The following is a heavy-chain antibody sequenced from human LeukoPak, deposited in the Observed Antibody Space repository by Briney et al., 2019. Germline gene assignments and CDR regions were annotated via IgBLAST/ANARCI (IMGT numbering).Heavy chain of an antibody. J-gene: IGHJ4*02. CDR1: GGSISSSSYY. D-gene: IGHD3-22*01. V-gene: IGHV4-39*01. Sequence: SETLSLTCTVSGGSISSSSYYWGWIRQPPGKGLEWIGSIYYSGSTYYNPSLKSRVTISVDTSKNQFSLKLSSVTAADTAVYYCARHARESGYYYTTPRYYFDYWGQGTLVTVSS. CDR2: IYYSGST. CDR3: ARHARESGYYYTTPRYYFDY.